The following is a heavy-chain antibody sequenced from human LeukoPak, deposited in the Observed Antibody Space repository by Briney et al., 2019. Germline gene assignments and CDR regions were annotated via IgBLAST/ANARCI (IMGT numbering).Heavy chain of an antibody. CDR1: GFTFSNYW. Sequence: GGSLRLSCAASGFTFSNYWMHWVRQAPGKGLVWVSRINSDGINTSYADSVKGRFTISRDNAKNTLYLQMNSLRAEDTAVYYCAKDLAVAPDHFDYWGQGTLVTVSS. CDR2: INSDGINT. V-gene: IGHV3-74*01. CDR3: AKDLAVAPDHFDY. D-gene: IGHD6-19*01. J-gene: IGHJ4*02.